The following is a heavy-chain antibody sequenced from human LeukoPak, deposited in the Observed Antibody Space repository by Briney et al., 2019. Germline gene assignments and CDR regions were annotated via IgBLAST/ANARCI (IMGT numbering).Heavy chain of an antibody. J-gene: IGHJ4*02. CDR3: ATEDY. Sequence: SETLSLTCTVSGGFISDRNYYWGWIRQPPGKGLEWIGEINHRGSTNYNPSLKSRVTISVDTSKNQFSLKLNSVTAADTAVYYCATEDYWGQGTLVTVSS. V-gene: IGHV4-39*07. CDR2: INHRGST. CDR1: GGFISDRNYY.